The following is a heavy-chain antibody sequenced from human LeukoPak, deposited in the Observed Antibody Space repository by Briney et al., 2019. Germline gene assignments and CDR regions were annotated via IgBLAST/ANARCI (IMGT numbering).Heavy chain of an antibody. CDR2: ISAYNGNT. J-gene: IGHJ6*03. Sequence: ASVKVSCKASGYTFTSYGISWVRQAPGQGLEWMGWISAYNGNTNYAQKLQGRVTMTTDTSTSTAYMELRSLRSDDTAVYYCARVPAADYYYYYYMDVWGKGTTVTISS. V-gene: IGHV1-18*01. CDR1: GYTFTSYG. D-gene: IGHD2-2*01. CDR3: ARVPAADYYYYYYMDV.